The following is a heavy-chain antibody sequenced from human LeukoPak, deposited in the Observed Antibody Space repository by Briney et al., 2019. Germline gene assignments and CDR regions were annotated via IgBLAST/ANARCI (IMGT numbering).Heavy chain of an antibody. CDR2: INQDGTMK. V-gene: IGHV3-7*01. Sequence: GGSLRLSCAASGFTFGSDWMNWVRQAPGKGLEWVTNINQDGTMKYYADSVKGRFTISRDNAKNSLYLQMNSLRAEDTAVYYCAELGITMIGGVWGKGTTVTISS. CDR3: AELGITMIGGV. D-gene: IGHD3-10*02. J-gene: IGHJ6*04. CDR1: GFTFGSDW.